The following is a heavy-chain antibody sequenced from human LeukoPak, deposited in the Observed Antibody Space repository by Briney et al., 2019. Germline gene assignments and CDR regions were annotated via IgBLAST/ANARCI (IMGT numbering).Heavy chain of an antibody. CDR3: GRTTTVTTSAFDI. CDR2: INHSGST. CDR1: GGSFSGYY. V-gene: IGHV4-34*01. D-gene: IGHD4-17*01. J-gene: IGHJ3*02. Sequence: PSETLSLTCAVYGGSFSGYYWTWIRQPPGKGLEWIGEINHSGSTSSNPPLKSRVTISVDTSKNQFSLKLSSVTAADTAIYYCGRTTTVTTSAFDIWGQGTMVTVSS.